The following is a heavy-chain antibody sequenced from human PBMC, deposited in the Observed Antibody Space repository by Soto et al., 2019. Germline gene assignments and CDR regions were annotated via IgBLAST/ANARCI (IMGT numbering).Heavy chain of an antibody. CDR3: ARGDRIADS. CDR1: GFSFSPYY. J-gene: IGHJ4*02. V-gene: IGHV3-11*06. CDR2: ISGDSTDT. D-gene: IGHD2-15*01. Sequence: GGSLRLSCVASGFSFSPYYMSWLRQVPGKGLEWISYISGDSTDTNYADSVNGRFTISRDNARNSVYLQMNSLRVDDTAVYYCARGDRIADSWGQGTVVTVSS.